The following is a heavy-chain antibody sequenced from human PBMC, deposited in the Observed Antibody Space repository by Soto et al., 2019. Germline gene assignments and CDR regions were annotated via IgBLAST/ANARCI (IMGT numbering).Heavy chain of an antibody. CDR3: ARGDFDRSGNYNAGWFAP. Sequence: QVQLVQSGAEVKKPGASVKVSCKASGYTFTAYYMHWLRQVPGQGLEWMGWINPNSGGTNYAQRFQGRVTVTNDTSISKTYIELSSLGSDDTAVYYCARGDFDRSGNYNAGWFAPWGQGTLVTVSS. D-gene: IGHD3-22*01. CDR1: GYTFTAYY. CDR2: INPNSGGT. J-gene: IGHJ5*02. V-gene: IGHV1-2*02.